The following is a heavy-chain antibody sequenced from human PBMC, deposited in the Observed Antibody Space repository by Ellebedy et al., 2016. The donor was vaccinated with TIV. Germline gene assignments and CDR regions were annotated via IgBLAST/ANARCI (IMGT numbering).Heavy chain of an antibody. D-gene: IGHD6-19*01. V-gene: IGHV3-21*01. CDR1: GFTFSSYS. Sequence: PGGSLRLSCAASGFTFSSYSMNWVRQVPGKGLEWVSSISSSSSYIYYADSVKGRFTISRDNGKNSLYLQMSSLRAEDTAVYYCAGGSGWIIESWGQGTLVTVSS. CDR2: ISSSSSYI. J-gene: IGHJ4*02. CDR3: AGGSGWIIES.